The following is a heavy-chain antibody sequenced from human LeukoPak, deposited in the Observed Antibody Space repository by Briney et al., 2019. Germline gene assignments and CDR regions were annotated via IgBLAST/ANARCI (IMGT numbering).Heavy chain of an antibody. J-gene: IGHJ4*02. CDR2: INTDGSST. V-gene: IGHV3-74*01. Sequence: GGSLRLSCAASGFTFSSYWMHWVRQAPGKGLLWVSRINTDGSSTYYADSVNGRFTISRDNSRTTLYLHMHSLTADDTAVYYCAKDDGWLCFGDWSQGTLVTVSS. D-gene: IGHD3-10*01. CDR3: AKDDGWLCFGD. CDR1: GFTFSSYW.